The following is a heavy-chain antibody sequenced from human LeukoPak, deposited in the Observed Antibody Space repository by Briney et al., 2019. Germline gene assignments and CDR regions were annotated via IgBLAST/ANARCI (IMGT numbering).Heavy chain of an antibody. D-gene: IGHD1-26*01. CDR3: AREDSGSYYSDY. CDR2: IKSDGSEE. Sequence: GGSLRLSCAASGFTFNRYWMSWVRQAPGKGLEWVAQIKSDGSEEYYADSVRGRFTISRDNAKSSLYLQMNSLGVEDTAVYYCAREDSGSYYSDYWGQGTLVTVSS. J-gene: IGHJ4*02. V-gene: IGHV3-7*04. CDR1: GFTFNRYW.